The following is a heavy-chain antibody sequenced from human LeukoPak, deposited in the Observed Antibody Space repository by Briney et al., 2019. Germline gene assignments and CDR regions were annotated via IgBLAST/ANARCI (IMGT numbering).Heavy chain of an antibody. CDR3: ARQRYAYGPYFFDS. Sequence: KASETLSLTCTVSGGSISSYYWSWIRQPPGKGLEWIGYIYYSGSTNYNPSLKSRVTISLDTSKNQFSLNLNSVTAADTAMYYCARQRYAYGPYFFDSWGQGTLVAVSS. CDR1: GGSISSYY. V-gene: IGHV4-59*08. D-gene: IGHD3-16*01. J-gene: IGHJ4*02. CDR2: IYYSGST.